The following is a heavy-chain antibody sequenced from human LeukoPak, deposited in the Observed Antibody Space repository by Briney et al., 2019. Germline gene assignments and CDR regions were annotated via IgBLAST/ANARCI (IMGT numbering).Heavy chain of an antibody. V-gene: IGHV4-34*01. CDR3: ARGAATYYYYGMDV. CDR2: INHSGST. D-gene: IGHD2-15*01. Sequence: SETLSLTCAVYGGSFSGYYWSWIRQPPGKGLEWIGEINHSGSTNYNPSLKSRVTISVVTSKNQFSLKLSSVTAADTAVYYCARGAATYYYYGMDVWGQGTTVTVSS. CDR1: GGSFSGYY. J-gene: IGHJ6*02.